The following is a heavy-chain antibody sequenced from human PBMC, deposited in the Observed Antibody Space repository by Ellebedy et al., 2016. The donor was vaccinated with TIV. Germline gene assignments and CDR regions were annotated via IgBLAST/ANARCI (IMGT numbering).Heavy chain of an antibody. CDR1: GGTFSSYA. CDR3: ARLGYSYGLAYYYMDV. CDR2: IIPIFGTA. Sequence: SVKVSXXASGGTFSSYAISWVRQAPGQGLEWMGGIIPIFGTANYAQKFQGRVTITADESTSTAYMELSSLRSEDTAVYYCARLGYSYGLAYYYMDVWGKGTTVTVSS. J-gene: IGHJ6*03. V-gene: IGHV1-69*13. D-gene: IGHD5-18*01.